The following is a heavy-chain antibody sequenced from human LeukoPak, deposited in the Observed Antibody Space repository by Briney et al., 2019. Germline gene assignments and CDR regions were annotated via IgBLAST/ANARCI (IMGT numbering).Heavy chain of an antibody. V-gene: IGHV3-30*02. CDR3: VKDPLGGSRVDY. D-gene: IGHD3-16*01. J-gene: IGHJ4*02. CDR2: IRYDGDNK. Sequence: GGSLRLSCAASGFTFSSYGMHWVRQAPGKGLEWVSFIRYDGDNKYCADSVKGRFTISRDNSKNTLYLQMNSLRAEDTAIYYCVKDPLGGSRVDYWGQGILVTVSS. CDR1: GFTFSSYG.